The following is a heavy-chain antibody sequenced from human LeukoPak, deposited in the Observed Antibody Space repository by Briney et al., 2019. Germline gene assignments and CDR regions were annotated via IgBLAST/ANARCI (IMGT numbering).Heavy chain of an antibody. CDR1: GFTFSSYW. CDR2: IKQDGSEK. CDR3: AIPYYGSGSYYPFDY. J-gene: IGHJ4*02. D-gene: IGHD3-10*01. V-gene: IGHV3-7*01. Sequence: PGGSLRLSCAASGFTFSSYWMSWVRQAPGKGLEWVANIKQDGSEKYYVDSVKGRFTISRDNAKNSLYLQMNSLRAEDTAVYYCAIPYYGSGSYYPFDYWGQGTLVTVSS.